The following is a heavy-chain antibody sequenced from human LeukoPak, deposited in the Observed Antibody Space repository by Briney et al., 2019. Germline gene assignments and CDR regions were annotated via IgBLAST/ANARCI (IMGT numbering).Heavy chain of an antibody. D-gene: IGHD3-3*01. V-gene: IGHV2-5*02. Sequence: SGPTLVKPTQTLTLTCTFSGFSLSTNGVGVGWIRQPPGKALEWLALIYWDDDKRYSPSLRERLTITKDTSKNQVVLTVTNMDPVDTATYYRAHRHDLLFDTWGQGTLVTVSS. J-gene: IGHJ5*02. CDR1: GFSLSTNGVG. CDR2: IYWDDDK. CDR3: AHRHDLLFDT.